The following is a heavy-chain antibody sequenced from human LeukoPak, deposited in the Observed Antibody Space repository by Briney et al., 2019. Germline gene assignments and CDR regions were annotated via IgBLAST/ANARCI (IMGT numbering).Heavy chain of an antibody. CDR3: AKALVRGYSGYDSL. D-gene: IGHD5-12*01. Sequence: GGSLRLSCAASGFTFSSYGMHWVRQAPGEGLEWVAVISYDGSNKYYADSVKGRFTISRDNSKNTLYLQMNSLRAEDTAVYYCAKALVRGYSGYDSLWGQGTLVTVSS. CDR1: GFTFSSYG. J-gene: IGHJ4*02. V-gene: IGHV3-30*18. CDR2: ISYDGSNK.